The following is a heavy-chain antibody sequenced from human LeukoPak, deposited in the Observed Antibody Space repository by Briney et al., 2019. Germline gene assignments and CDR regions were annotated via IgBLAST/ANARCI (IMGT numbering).Heavy chain of an antibody. CDR1: GLTISNNW. Sequence: GGSLRLSCADSGLTISNNWMSWVRQAPGKGLEWVSAISGSGGSTYYADSVKGRFTISRDNSKDTLYLQMNSLRAEDTAVYYCAKEGSGSYYFGAFDIWGQGTMVTVSS. V-gene: IGHV3-23*01. J-gene: IGHJ3*02. D-gene: IGHD1-26*01. CDR3: AKEGSGSYYFGAFDI. CDR2: ISGSGGST.